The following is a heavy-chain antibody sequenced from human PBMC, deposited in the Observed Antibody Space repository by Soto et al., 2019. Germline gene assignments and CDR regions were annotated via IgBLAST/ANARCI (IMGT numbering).Heavy chain of an antibody. CDR3: ARSYMVRGVANWFDP. J-gene: IGHJ5*02. D-gene: IGHD3-10*01. CDR2: IYHSGST. V-gene: IGHV4-4*02. CDR1: GGYISSSSW. Sequence: PSETLSLTCAVSGGYISSSSWWSWVRQTPGKGLEWIGEIYHSGSTNYNPSLKSRVTISVDKSKNQFSLKLSSVTAADTAVYYCARSYMVRGVANWFDPWGQGTLVTVSS.